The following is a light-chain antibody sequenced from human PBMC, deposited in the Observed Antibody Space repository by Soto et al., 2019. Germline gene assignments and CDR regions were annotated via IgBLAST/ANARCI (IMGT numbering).Light chain of an antibody. J-gene: IGKJ5*01. CDR2: EVS. CDR3: MQGTHWPIT. V-gene: IGKV2-30*01. CDR1: QSLVYSDGSTY. Sequence: DVVMTQSPLSLPVTLGQPASISCRSSQSLVYSDGSTYLTWFQQRPGQSPRHLVYEVSNRGSGVPDRFSGSGSGTDFTLKISRVEAEDVGVYYCMQGTHWPITFGQGTRLEI.